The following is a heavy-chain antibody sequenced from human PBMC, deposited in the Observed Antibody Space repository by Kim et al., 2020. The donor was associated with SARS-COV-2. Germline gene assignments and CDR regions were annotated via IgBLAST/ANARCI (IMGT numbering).Heavy chain of an antibody. CDR1: GFTFSSYG. CDR3: AKSTDSSSWTLMFDY. J-gene: IGHJ4*02. D-gene: IGHD6-13*01. V-gene: IGHV3-30*18. Sequence: GGSLRLSCAASGFTFSSYGMHWVRQAPGKGLEWVAVISYDGSNKYYADSVKGRFTISRDNSKNTLYLQMNSLRAEDTAVYYCAKSTDSSSWTLMFDYWGQGTLVTVSS. CDR2: ISYDGSNK.